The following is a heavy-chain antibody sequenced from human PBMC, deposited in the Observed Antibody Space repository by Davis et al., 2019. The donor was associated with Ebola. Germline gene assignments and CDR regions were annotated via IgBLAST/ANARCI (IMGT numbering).Heavy chain of an antibody. CDR2: IYPGYSDT. CDR3: ARVGSYYNFDY. Sequence: GESLKISCKGSGYSSTSYWIGWVRQLPGKGLEWMGVIYPGYSDTRYSPSFQGQVTISVDKSISTAYLQWSSLEASDTAMYYCARVGSYYNFDYWGQGTLVTVSS. CDR1: GYSSTSYW. V-gene: IGHV5-51*01. J-gene: IGHJ4*02. D-gene: IGHD1-26*01.